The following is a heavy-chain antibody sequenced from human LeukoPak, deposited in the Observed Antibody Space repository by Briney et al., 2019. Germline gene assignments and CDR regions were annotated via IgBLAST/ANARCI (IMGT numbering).Heavy chain of an antibody. V-gene: IGHV3-9*01. CDR3: AKDGDSGYDASYYYYGMDV. D-gene: IGHD5-12*01. J-gene: IGHJ6*02. CDR1: GFTFDDYA. Sequence: GGSLRLSCAAYGFTFDDYAMHWVRQAPGKGLEWVSGISWNSGSIGYADSVKGRFTISRENAKNSLYLQMNSLRAEDTALYYCAKDGDSGYDASYYYYGMDVWGQGTTVTVSS. CDR2: ISWNSGSI.